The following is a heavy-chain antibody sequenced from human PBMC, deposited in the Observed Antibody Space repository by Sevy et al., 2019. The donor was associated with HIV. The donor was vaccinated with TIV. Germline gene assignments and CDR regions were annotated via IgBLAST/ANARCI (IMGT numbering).Heavy chain of an antibody. CDR2: ISGSGSGSGT. Sequence: GGSLRLSCTASGFTFSNYAMNWVRQAPGKGLEWVSGISGSGSGSGTYYADSVKGSFTVSRENSKNTRYLQMNSLRAEDTAVYYCAKDIVLLVGDAFDIWGQGTMVTVSS. J-gene: IGHJ3*02. V-gene: IGHV3-23*01. D-gene: IGHD1-26*01. CDR3: AKDIVLLVGDAFDI. CDR1: GFTFSNYA.